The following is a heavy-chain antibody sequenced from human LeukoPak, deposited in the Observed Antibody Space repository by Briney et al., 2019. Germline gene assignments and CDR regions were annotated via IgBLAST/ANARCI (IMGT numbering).Heavy chain of an antibody. Sequence: PSETLSLTCSVFGDSLNEYYWNWVRQPPGKGLQWIGYIYHNGNSNYNPSLKGRLIISVDTAKNQFSLKLTSVTAADTAVYYCARDGGLQSHFDYWGQGALDTVSS. CDR2: IYHNGNS. V-gene: IGHV4-59*01. CDR1: GDSLNEYY. D-gene: IGHD5-24*01. CDR3: ARDGGLQSHFDY. J-gene: IGHJ4*02.